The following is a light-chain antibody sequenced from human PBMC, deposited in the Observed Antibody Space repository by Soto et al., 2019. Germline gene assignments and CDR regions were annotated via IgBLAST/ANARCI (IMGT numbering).Light chain of an antibody. V-gene: IGKV3-15*01. Sequence: EIWMTHSPVTLSVSPWEIAALSCRASQSVSSNLASYQQKPGRAPKLLIYGAWTRATGIPARFSGSGSGTEFTLTISSLQSEDFAVYYCQQYQKWPPGTFGQGTKVDIK. CDR2: GAW. J-gene: IGKJ1*01. CDR1: QSVSSN. CDR3: QQYQKWPPGT.